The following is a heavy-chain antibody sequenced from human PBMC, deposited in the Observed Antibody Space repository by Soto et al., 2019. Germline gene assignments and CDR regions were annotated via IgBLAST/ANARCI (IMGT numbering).Heavy chain of an antibody. CDR3: AKEGYDSSGYYALEDY. D-gene: IGHD3-22*01. Sequence: EVQLLESGGGLVQPGGSLRLSCAVSGFTLSNFAMSWVRQAPGKGLEWVSAVSGIGGSTYYADSVKGRFTFSRDNSKNTLYLQMNSLRVEDTAVYYCAKEGYDSSGYYALEDYWGQGTLVTVSS. CDR1: GFTLSNFA. J-gene: IGHJ4*02. V-gene: IGHV3-23*01. CDR2: VSGIGGST.